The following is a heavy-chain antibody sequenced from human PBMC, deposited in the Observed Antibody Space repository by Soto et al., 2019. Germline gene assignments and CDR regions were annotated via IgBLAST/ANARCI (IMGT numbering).Heavy chain of an antibody. Sequence: KSSETLSLTCTVAGGSITRRNHYWGWVRQPPGKGLEWVASIHHTGSTYYNPSLRARNRMSIDTSKNRFSLSLTSVTSTDTATYFCSTYSYDEHNSEYHDSWGQGTLVTVSS. CDR3: STYSYDEHNSEYHDS. CDR2: IHHTGST. D-gene: IGHD3-22*01. CDR1: GGSITRRNHY. J-gene: IGHJ4*02. V-gene: IGHV4-39*01.